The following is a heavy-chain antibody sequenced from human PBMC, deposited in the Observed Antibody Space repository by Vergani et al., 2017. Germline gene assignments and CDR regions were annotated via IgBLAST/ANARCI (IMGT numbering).Heavy chain of an antibody. Sequence: QVQLVQSGAEVKKPGSSVTVSCKASGGTFSSYAISWVRQAPGQGLEWMGGIIPIFGTANYAQKFQGRVTLTADESTSTAYMELSSLRSEDTAVYYWARATAIYGFDPWGQGTLVTVSS. CDR3: ARATAIYGFDP. J-gene: IGHJ5*02. D-gene: IGHD3-9*01. V-gene: IGHV1-69*01. CDR2: IIPIFGTA. CDR1: GGTFSSYA.